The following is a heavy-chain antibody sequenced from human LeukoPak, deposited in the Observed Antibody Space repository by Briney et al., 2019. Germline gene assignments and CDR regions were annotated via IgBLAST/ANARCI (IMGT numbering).Heavy chain of an antibody. CDR2: LHSGGST. CDR3: VRDDLWQQMAL. V-gene: IGHV3-53*01. CDR1: GFTFNNYA. Sequence: GGSLRLSCAASGFTFNNYAMNWVRQAPGKGLEWVSVLHSGGSTFYAQSVKGRFTISIDNSNNILYLQMNRLRAEDTAMYYCVRDDLWQQMALWGQGTLVAVSS. J-gene: IGHJ1*01. D-gene: IGHD6-13*01.